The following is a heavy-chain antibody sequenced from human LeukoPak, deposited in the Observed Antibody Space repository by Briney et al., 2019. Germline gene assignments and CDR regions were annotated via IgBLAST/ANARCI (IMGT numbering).Heavy chain of an antibody. J-gene: IGHJ2*01. Sequence: SETLSLTCTVSGGSISSYYWTWIRQPAGKGLEWIGRIHNSGSTTYNPSLKSRVTLSVDTSKSQFSLKLSSVTAADTAVYYCARVRAMADLLWNLDLWGRGTLVTVSS. CDR2: IHNSGST. CDR1: GGSISSYY. V-gene: IGHV4-4*07. D-gene: IGHD5-24*01. CDR3: ARVRAMADLLWNLDL.